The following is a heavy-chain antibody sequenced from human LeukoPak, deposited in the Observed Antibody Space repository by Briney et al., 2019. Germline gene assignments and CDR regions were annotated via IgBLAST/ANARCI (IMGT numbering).Heavy chain of an antibody. V-gene: IGHV3-11*04. J-gene: IGHJ4*02. D-gene: IGHD4-17*01. Sequence: GGSLRLSCAASGFTFDDYYMSWIRQAPGKGLEWISYIGGSGTPIYYADSVRGRFTISRDNTKNSLYLQMDSLRAEDTAVYYCARPPTVTTRGYYFGYWGQGTLVTVPS. CDR2: IGGSGTPI. CDR3: ARPPTVTTRGYYFGY. CDR1: GFTFDDYY.